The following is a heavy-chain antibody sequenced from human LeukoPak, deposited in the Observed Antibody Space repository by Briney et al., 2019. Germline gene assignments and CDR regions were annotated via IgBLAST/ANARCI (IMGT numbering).Heavy chain of an antibody. CDR2: ISVYNGHT. Sequence: ASVKVSCKASGYTFTSYGISWVRQAPGQGLEWMGWISVYNGHTNYAQKLQGRVTMTTDTSTSTAYMELRSLRSDDTAVYYCARATSSLLPRHLDVWGKGTTVTISS. J-gene: IGHJ6*04. CDR1: GYTFTSYG. D-gene: IGHD3-22*01. V-gene: IGHV1-18*01. CDR3: ARATSSLLPRHLDV.